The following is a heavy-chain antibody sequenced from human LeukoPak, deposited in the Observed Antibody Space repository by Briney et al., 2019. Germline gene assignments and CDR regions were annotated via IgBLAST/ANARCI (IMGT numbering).Heavy chain of an antibody. J-gene: IGHJ5*02. CDR2: IYTSGST. CDR3: ARDRQQLVQNSPPYNWFDP. V-gene: IGHV4-4*07. D-gene: IGHD6-13*01. CDR1: GGSISSYC. Sequence: PSETLSLTCTVSGGSISSYCWSWIRQPAGKGLECIGRIYTSGSTNYNPSLKSRVTMSVDTSKNQFSLKLSSVTAADTAVYYCARDRQQLVQNSPPYNWFDPWGQGNLVTVSS.